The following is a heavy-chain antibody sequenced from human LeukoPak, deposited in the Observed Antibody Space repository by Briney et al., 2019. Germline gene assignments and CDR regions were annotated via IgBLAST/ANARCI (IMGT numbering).Heavy chain of an antibody. CDR1: GFTFSSYA. CDR2: INNNGGIK. CDR3: AKDRSLTPYNWFDP. J-gene: IGHJ5*02. V-gene: IGHV3-23*01. Sequence: GGSLRLSCAASGFTFSSYAMSWVRQTPGKGLEWVSTINNNGGIKYYADSVKGRFTISRDNSKNTLYLQMNSLRAEDTAVYYCAKDRSLTPYNWFDPWGQGTLVTVSA.